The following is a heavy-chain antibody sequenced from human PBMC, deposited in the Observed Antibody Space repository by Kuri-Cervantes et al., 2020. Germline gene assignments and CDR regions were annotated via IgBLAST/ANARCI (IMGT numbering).Heavy chain of an antibody. V-gene: IGHV3-21*01. CDR3: ARGVTMIAHAFDI. CDR1: GFTFSSYS. J-gene: IGHJ3*02. Sequence: GGSLRLSCTASGFTFSSYSMNWVRQAPGKGLEWVSSISSSSSYIYYADSVKGRFTISRDNAKKSLYLQMNSLRGEDTAVYYCARGVTMIAHAFDIWGQGTMVTVSS. D-gene: IGHD3-22*01. CDR2: ISSSSSYI.